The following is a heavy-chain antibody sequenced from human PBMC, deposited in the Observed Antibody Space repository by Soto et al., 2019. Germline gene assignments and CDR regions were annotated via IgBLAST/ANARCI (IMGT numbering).Heavy chain of an antibody. CDR3: ARVIRELVWFDY. J-gene: IGHJ4*02. CDR2: IYYSGST. Sequence: SETLSLTCTVSGGSISSGGYYWSWIRQHPGKGLEWIGYIYYSGSTYYNPSLKSRVTISVDTSKNQLSLKLSSVTAADTAVYYCARVIRELVWFDYWGQGTLVPVSS. D-gene: IGHD1-26*01. CDR1: GGSISSGGYY. V-gene: IGHV4-31*03.